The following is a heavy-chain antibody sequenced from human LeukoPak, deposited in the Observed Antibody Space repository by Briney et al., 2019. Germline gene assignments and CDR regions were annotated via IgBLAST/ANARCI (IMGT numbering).Heavy chain of an antibody. CDR3: ARGPPNYYYYYYMDV. J-gene: IGHJ6*03. Sequence: GGSLRLSCAASGFTFSDYYMSWIRQAPGKGLEWVSYISSSGSTIYYADSVKGRFTISRDNAKNSLYLQMNSLRAEDTAVYYCARGPPNYYYYYYMDVWGKGTTVTVSS. V-gene: IGHV3-11*04. CDR1: GFTFSDYY. CDR2: ISSSGSTI.